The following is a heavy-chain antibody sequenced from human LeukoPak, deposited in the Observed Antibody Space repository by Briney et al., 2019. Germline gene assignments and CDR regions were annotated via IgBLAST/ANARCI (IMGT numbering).Heavy chain of an antibody. V-gene: IGHV1-2*02. D-gene: IGHD3-10*01. CDR3: ARVGFRSTMVRGVMGYFDY. Sequence: ASVKVSCKASGYTFTGYYMNWVRQAPGQGLEWMGWINLNSGGTKYIQKFQGRVTMARDTSTSTAYMELSSLRSEDTAVYYCARVGFRSTMVRGVMGYFDYWGQGTLVTVSS. CDR1: GYTFTGYY. J-gene: IGHJ4*02. CDR2: INLNSGGT.